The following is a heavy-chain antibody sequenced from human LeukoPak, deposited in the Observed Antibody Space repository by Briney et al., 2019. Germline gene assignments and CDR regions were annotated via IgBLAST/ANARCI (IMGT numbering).Heavy chain of an antibody. D-gene: IGHD5-18*01. V-gene: IGHV4-34*01. CDR1: GGSFSGYY. J-gene: IGHJ6*03. Sequence: SETLSLTCAVYGGSFSGYYWSWIRQPPGKGLEWIGEINHSGSTNYNPSLKSRVTISVDTSKNQFSLKLSSVTAADTAVYYCARVGLQLWPPDYYYYMDVWGKGTTVTISS. CDR2: INHSGST. CDR3: ARVGLQLWPPDYYYYMDV.